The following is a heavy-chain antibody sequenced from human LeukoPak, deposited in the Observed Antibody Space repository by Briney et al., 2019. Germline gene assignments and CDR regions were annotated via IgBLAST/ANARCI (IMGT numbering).Heavy chain of an antibody. V-gene: IGHV3-7*01. Sequence: GGSRRLSCAASGFTFGSYWMSWVRQAPGKGLEWVANIKQDGSQRYYVDSVKGRFTISRDNAKNSLYLQMISLRVEDTAMYYCARDWTVTTFDSWGQGTLVTVSS. CDR2: IKQDGSQR. CDR3: ARDWTVTTFDS. D-gene: IGHD4-17*01. J-gene: IGHJ4*02. CDR1: GFTFGSYW.